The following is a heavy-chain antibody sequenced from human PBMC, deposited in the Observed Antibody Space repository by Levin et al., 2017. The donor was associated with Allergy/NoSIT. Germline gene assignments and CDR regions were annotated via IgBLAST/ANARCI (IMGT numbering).Heavy chain of an antibody. CDR1: GGTFSSYA. CDR3: ARGGTAAPSHYFSGMDV. D-gene: IGHD6-13*01. CDR2: IVPIFGTP. J-gene: IGHJ6*02. Sequence: SVKVSCQASGGTFSSYAISWVRQAPGQGLEWMGEIVPIFGTPNFAQKFQGRVTITADESASIAYMELSTLRSEDTAVYYCARGGTAAPSHYFSGMDVWGQGTTVTVSS. V-gene: IGHV1-69*13.